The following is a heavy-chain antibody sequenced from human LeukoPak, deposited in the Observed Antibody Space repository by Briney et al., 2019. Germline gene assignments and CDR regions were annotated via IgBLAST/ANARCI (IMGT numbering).Heavy chain of an antibody. J-gene: IGHJ6*03. CDR1: GGTFSSYA. CDR2: IIPIFGTA. D-gene: IGHD2-2*01. V-gene: IGHV1-69*06. CDR3: ALSTYYYYYYMDV. Sequence: ASVKVSCKASGGTFSSYAISWVRQAPVQGLEWMGGIIPIFGTANYAQKFQGRVTITADKSTSTAYMELSSLRSEDTAVYYCALSTYYYYYYMDVWGKGTTVTVSS.